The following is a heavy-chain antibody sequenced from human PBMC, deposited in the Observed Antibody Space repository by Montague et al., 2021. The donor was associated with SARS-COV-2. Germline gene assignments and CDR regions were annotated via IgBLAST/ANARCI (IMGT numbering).Heavy chain of an antibody. Sequence: SETLSLTCTVSSGSLSNYYWSWIRQSPDKGLEWIGYMYETGNMIYNPSLRSRVSISADTSKSQFSLRLTSVTAADSAKYYCARNMAYWGRGVLVT. CDR3: ARNMAY. CDR1: SGSLSNYY. D-gene: IGHD2/OR15-2a*01. V-gene: IGHV4-59*04. J-gene: IGHJ4*02. CDR2: MYETGNM.